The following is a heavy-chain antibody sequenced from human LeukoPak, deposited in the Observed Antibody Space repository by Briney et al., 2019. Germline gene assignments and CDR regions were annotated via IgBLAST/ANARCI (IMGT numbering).Heavy chain of an antibody. CDR1: GFTFSSYA. CDR2: ISGSGGST. J-gene: IGHJ4*02. Sequence: GGSLGLSCAASGFTFSSYAMSWVRQAPGKGLEWVSAISGSGGSTYYADSVKGRFTISRDNSKNTLYLQMNSLRAEDTAVYYCVSGLKTSYGSGFGYWGQGALVTVSS. CDR3: VSGLKTSYGSGFGY. V-gene: IGHV3-23*01. D-gene: IGHD3-10*01.